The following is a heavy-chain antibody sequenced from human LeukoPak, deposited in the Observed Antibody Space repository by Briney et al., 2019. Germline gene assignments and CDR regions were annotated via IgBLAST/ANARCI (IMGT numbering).Heavy chain of an antibody. CDR2: ISVYESHK. J-gene: IGHJ4*02. CDR3: ASPISGSCSGGNCLYFEY. CDR1: GFTFSSCG. V-gene: IGHV3-30*03. D-gene: IGHD2-15*01. Sequence: GGSLRLSCAASGFTFSSCGMHWVRQAPGKGLEWVAVISVYESHKYYTDSVKGRFTLSRDNSKNTLYLQMNSLTTEDTAVYYCASPISGSCSGGNCLYFEYWGQGTLVTVSS.